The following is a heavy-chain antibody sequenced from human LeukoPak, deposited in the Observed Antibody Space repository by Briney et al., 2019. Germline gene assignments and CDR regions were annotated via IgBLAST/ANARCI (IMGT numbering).Heavy chain of an antibody. Sequence: GGSLRLSCAASGFTVSSNYMHWVRQAPGKGLEWVSYIRSSGTYIYHADSVKGRFTISRDNAKNSLYLQMNSLRAEDTAVYYCARDDFNDVGYFDYWGQGTQVTVSS. J-gene: IGHJ4*02. V-gene: IGHV3-21*01. CDR2: IRSSGTYI. CDR1: GFTVSSNY. CDR3: ARDDFNDVGYFDY. D-gene: IGHD1-1*01.